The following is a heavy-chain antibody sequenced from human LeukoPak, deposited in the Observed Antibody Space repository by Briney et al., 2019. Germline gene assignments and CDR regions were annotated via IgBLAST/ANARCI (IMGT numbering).Heavy chain of an antibody. CDR1: GGSMSTYY. D-gene: IGHD3-9*01. Sequence: SETLSLTCTVSGGSMSTYYWSWIRQPPGRGLEWIGYIYYSGSTNYNPSLKSRVTISVDTSKNQFSLKLSSVTAADTAVYYCARHVPTYYDILTGTYGMDVWGQGTTVTVSS. CDR3: ARHVPTYYDILTGTYGMDV. J-gene: IGHJ6*02. CDR2: IYYSGST. V-gene: IGHV4-59*08.